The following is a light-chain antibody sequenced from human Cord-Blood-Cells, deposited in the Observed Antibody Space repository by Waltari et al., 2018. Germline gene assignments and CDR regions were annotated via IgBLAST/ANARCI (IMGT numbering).Light chain of an antibody. J-gene: IGLJ2*01. Sequence: QSALTQPASVSGSPGQSLTISCTGTSSYVGGSIHVSWYQQHPGKAPKLMIYEVSNRPSGVSNRFSGSKSGNTASLTISGLQAEDEADYYCSSYTSSSTVVFGGGTKLTVL. V-gene: IGLV2-14*01. CDR2: EVS. CDR3: SSYTSSSTVV. CDR1: SSYVGGSIH.